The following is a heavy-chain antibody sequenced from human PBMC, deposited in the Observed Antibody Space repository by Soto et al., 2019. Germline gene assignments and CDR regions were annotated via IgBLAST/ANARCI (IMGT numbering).Heavy chain of an antibody. D-gene: IGHD6-19*01. CDR1: GFSFNVYR. CDR3: ARDAHPEWLVTVRINWFDS. Sequence: KAGGSLRLSCAASGFSFNVYRMNWVRQAPGKGLEWVSSISSSSSYKYYADSVKGRFTISRDNAKNSLYLQMNSLRAEDTAVYHCARDAHPEWLVTVRINWFDSWGQGTLVTVSS. J-gene: IGHJ5*01. V-gene: IGHV3-21*01. CDR2: ISSSSSYK.